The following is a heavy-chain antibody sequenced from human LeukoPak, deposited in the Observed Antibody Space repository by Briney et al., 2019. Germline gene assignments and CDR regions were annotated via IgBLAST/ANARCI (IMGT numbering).Heavy chain of an antibody. CDR2: ISSSGSTI. CDR1: GFTFRSYE. J-gene: IGHJ3*02. Sequence: PGGSLRLSCAASGFTFRSYEMNWVRQAPGKGLEWVSYISSSGSTIYYADSVKGRFTISRDNAKNSLYLQMNSLRAEDTAVYYYAREIRDRERVVGATPPAFDIWGQGTMVTVSS. V-gene: IGHV3-48*03. D-gene: IGHD1-26*01. CDR3: AREIRDRERVVGATPPAFDI.